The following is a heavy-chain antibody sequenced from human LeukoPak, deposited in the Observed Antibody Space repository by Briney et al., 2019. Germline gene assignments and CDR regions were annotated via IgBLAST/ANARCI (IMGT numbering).Heavy chain of an antibody. J-gene: IGHJ4*02. Sequence: PSETLSLTCTVSGGSISSSSYYWGWIRQPPGKGLEWIGSIYYSGSTYYNPSLKSRVTISVDTSKNQFSLKLSSVTAADTAVYYCARHSPWLYYFDYWGQGTLVTVSS. CDR2: IYYSGST. CDR3: ARHSPWLYYFDY. CDR1: GGSISSSSYY. D-gene: IGHD5-12*01. V-gene: IGHV4-39*01.